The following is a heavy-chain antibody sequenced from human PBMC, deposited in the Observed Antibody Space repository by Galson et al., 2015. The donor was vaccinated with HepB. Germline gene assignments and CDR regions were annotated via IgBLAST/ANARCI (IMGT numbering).Heavy chain of an antibody. CDR1: GFTFSSYG. Sequence: SLRLSCAASGFTFSSYGMHWVRQAPGKGLEWVAVISYDGSNKYYADSVKGRFTISRDNSKNTLYLQMNSLRAEDTAVYYCARGLLYGLGSYYDYWGQGTLVTVSS. V-gene: IGHV3-30*03. D-gene: IGHD3-10*01. J-gene: IGHJ4*02. CDR3: ARGLLYGLGSYYDY. CDR2: ISYDGSNK.